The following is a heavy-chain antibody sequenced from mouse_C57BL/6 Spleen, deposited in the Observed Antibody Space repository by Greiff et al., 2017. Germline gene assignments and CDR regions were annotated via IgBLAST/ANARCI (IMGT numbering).Heavy chain of an antibody. V-gene: IGHV1-53*01. D-gene: IGHD1-1*01. Sequence: VQLLQPGTDLVKPGASVKLSCKASGYTFTSYWMHWVKQRPGQGLEWIGNINPSNGGTNYNEKVKSKVTLTGDKSTSTVYMQLSSLTSEDSAVYYCARDYYVGSYFAYWGQGTILTVSS. CDR1: GYTFTSYW. J-gene: IGHJ2*01. CDR2: INPSNGGT. CDR3: ARDYYVGSYFAY.